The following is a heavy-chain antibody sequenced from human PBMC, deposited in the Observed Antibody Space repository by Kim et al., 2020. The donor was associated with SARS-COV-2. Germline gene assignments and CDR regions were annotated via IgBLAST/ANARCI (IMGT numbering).Heavy chain of an antibody. CDR1: GGSITRDSHY. Sequence: SETLSLTCTVSGGSITRDSHYWGWIRQPPGKGLEWIGSVYYSGNTFYDPSLKSRVSIYVDTSENHFSLELRFVTTADTAVYYCARSFGDVYNETAWLDPWGQGTLVTVSS. CDR2: VYYSGNT. J-gene: IGHJ5*02. CDR3: ARSFGDVYNETAWLDP. V-gene: IGHV4-39*01. D-gene: IGHD1-1*01.